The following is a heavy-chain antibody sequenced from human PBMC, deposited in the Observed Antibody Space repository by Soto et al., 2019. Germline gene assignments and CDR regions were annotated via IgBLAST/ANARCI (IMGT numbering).Heavy chain of an antibody. J-gene: IGHJ4*02. CDR3: ENFYEGDCTATTCYGDLDY. D-gene: IGHD2-8*01. CDR1: GGTFNRYS. V-gene: IGHV1-69*02. Sequence: QVHLVQAGAEVKKPGSSVKVSCRASGGTFNRYSISWVRQAPGQGLEWMGRIIPMFGITNYAQKFQGRVMITTDKSANTDSMEVSDLRSEDTYRYCCENFYEGDCTATTCYGDLDYWGQGTLVTVSS. CDR2: IIPMFGIT.